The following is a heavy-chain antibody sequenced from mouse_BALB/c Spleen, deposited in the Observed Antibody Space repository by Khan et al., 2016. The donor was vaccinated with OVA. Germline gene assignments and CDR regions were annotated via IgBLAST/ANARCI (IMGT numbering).Heavy chain of an antibody. CDR1: GYTFTSYT. V-gene: IGHV1-4*01. CDR2: INPSNGYT. Sequence: VQLQQSGAELARPGASVKMSCKASGYTFTSYTIHWIKKRPGQGLEWIGYINPSNGYTNYNQKFKDKAKLNTDKSSTTAYLQLSSLTSDDSAVYNCVRDGAYHRNDGWFAYWGQGTLVTVSA. CDR3: VRDGAYHRNDGWFAY. J-gene: IGHJ3*01. D-gene: IGHD2-14*01.